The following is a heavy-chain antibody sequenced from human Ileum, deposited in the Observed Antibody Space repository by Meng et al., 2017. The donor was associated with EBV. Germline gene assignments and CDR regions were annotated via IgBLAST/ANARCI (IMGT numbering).Heavy chain of an antibody. CDR3: SNLPYTY. V-gene: IGHV3-23*04. D-gene: IGHD2-2*01. CDR1: GFNFNIYA. J-gene: IGHJ4*02. Sequence: EGPLVVAGGGLVQSGGSLRLSCAASGFNFNIYAINWVRQAPGRGLEWVSGITASGGTSYYADSVKGRFSISRDNSANTVYLQMNSLRAEDTAVYFCSNLPYTYWGQGTLVTVSS. CDR2: ITASGGTS.